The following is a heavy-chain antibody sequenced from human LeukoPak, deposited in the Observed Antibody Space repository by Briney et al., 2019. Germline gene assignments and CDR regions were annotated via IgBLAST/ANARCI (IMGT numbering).Heavy chain of an antibody. CDR1: GGSVSSGSYY. D-gene: IGHD3-16*01. V-gene: IGHV4-61*01. Sequence: PSETLSLTCTVSGGSVSSGSYYWSWIRQPPGKGLEWIGYIYYSGSTNYNPSLKSRVTKSVDTSKNQFSLKLSSVTAADTAVYYCAREHYDNWFDPWGQGTLVTVSS. CDR2: IYYSGST. CDR3: AREHYDNWFDP. J-gene: IGHJ5*02.